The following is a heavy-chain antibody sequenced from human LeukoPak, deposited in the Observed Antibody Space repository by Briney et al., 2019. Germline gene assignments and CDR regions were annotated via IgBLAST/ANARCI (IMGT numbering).Heavy chain of an antibody. D-gene: IGHD3-3*01. CDR1: GYTFTSYA. Sequence: ASVKVSCKASGYTFTSYAMHWVRQAPGQRLEWMGWSNAGNGNTKYSQEFQGRVTITRDTSASTAYMELSSLRSEDMAVYYCASGLLRFLESLLYDNWFDPWGQGTLVTVSS. V-gene: IGHV1-3*02. CDR2: SNAGNGNT. J-gene: IGHJ5*02. CDR3: ASGLLRFLESLLYDNWFDP.